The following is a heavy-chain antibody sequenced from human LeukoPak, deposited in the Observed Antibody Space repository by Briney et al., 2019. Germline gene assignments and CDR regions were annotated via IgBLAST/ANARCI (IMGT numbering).Heavy chain of an antibody. CDR2: INPSGDIT. CDR1: ANTFTNYH. D-gene: IGHD5-24*01. Sequence: ASVKVSCKASANTFTNYHIHWVRQAPGQGLEWMGIINPSGDITTYAQEFQGRITMTRDTSISTAYMELSRLRSDDTAVYYCAGGFGLGDGYNYDPFDAFDIWGQGTMVTVSS. J-gene: IGHJ3*02. V-gene: IGHV1-46*01. CDR3: AGGFGLGDGYNYDPFDAFDI.